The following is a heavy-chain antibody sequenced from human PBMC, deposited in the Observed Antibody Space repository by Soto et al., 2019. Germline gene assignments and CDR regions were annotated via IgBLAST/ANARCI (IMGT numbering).Heavy chain of an antibody. V-gene: IGHV1-18*01. Sequence: ASVKVACKASGYTFTSYGISWVRQAPGQGLEWMGWISAYNGNTNYAQKLQGRVTMTTDTSTSTAYMELRSLRSDDTAVYYCLYLTYYYGMDVWGQGTTVTVSS. J-gene: IGHJ6*02. CDR2: ISAYNGNT. D-gene: IGHD2-8*01. CDR3: LYLTYYYGMDV. CDR1: GYTFTSYG.